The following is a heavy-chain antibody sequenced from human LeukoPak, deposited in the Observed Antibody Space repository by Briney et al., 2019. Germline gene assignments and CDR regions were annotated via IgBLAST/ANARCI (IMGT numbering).Heavy chain of an antibody. Sequence: ASVKVSCKASGYTFTDYFMNWVRQAPGQGLEWMGWINPKSGGTVYAQKFQGSVTMTRDTSSSTAYMALRRLRFDDTVVYYCARGPRITIFGVVMANDAFDIWGQGTMVTVSS. V-gene: IGHV1-2*02. J-gene: IGHJ3*02. D-gene: IGHD3-3*01. CDR3: ARGPRITIFGVVMANDAFDI. CDR2: INPKSGGT. CDR1: GYTFTDYF.